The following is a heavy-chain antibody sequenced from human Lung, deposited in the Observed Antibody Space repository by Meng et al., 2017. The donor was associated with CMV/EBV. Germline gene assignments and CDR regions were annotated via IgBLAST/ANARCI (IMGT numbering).Heavy chain of an antibody. J-gene: IGHJ6*02. D-gene: IGHD6-13*01. Sequence: ASLMVSCNASCYTFTNYDINCVRQATGHGPEWMGWVNPNSGNTGYAQRFQGRVTMTRDTSTRTAYMELSSLRSDDSAVYYCARAWVLVTPVGGPPGVAPVVDHYGMDVWGQGTXVTVSS. CDR2: VNPNSGNT. CDR1: CYTFTNYD. V-gene: IGHV1-8*01. CDR3: ARAWVLVTPVGGPPGVAPVVDHYGMDV.